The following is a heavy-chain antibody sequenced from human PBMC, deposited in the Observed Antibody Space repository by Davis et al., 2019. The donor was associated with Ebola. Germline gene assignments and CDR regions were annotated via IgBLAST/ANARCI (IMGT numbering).Heavy chain of an antibody. V-gene: IGHV3-9*01. CDR1: GFTFDDYA. J-gene: IGHJ4*02. Sequence: SLKISCAASGFTFDDYAMHWVRQAPGKGLEWVSGISWNSGSIGYADSVKGRFTISRDNAKNSLYLQMNSLRAEDTALYYCAKPRQTIFGVVPANFDYWGQGTLVTVSS. D-gene: IGHD3-3*01. CDR2: ISWNSGSI. CDR3: AKPRQTIFGVVPANFDY.